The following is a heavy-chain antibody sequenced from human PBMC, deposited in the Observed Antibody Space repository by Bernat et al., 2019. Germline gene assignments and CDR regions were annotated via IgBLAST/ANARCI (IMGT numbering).Heavy chain of an antibody. Sequence: QVQLVESGGGVVQPGRSLRLSCAASGFTFSSYAMHWVRQAPGKGLEWVAVISYDGSNKYYADSVKGRFTISRDNAKNSLYLQMNSLRDEDTAVYYCARDKSGSYSGSWADYWGQGTLVTVSS. D-gene: IGHD1-26*01. V-gene: IGHV3-30-3*01. CDR3: ARDKSGSYSGSWADY. J-gene: IGHJ4*02. CDR2: ISYDGSNK. CDR1: GFTFSSYA.